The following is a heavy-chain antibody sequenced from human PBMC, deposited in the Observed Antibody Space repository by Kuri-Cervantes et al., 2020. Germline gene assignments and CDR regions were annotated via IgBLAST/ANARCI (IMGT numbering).Heavy chain of an antibody. CDR3: ARRSSGSGMGWFDP. D-gene: IGHD2-15*01. CDR1: GFTFSSYW. J-gene: IGHJ5*02. Sequence: GESLKISCAASGFTFSSYWMSWVRQAPGKGLEWVANIKQDGSEKYYVDSVKGRFTISRDNAKNSLYLQMNSLRAEDTAVYFCARRSSGSGMGWFDPWGQGTLVTVSS. CDR2: IKQDGSEK. V-gene: IGHV3-7*01.